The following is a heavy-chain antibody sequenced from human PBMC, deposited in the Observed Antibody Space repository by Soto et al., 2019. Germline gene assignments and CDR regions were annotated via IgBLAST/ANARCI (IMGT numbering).Heavy chain of an antibody. V-gene: IGHV4-59*01. CDR3: AVNYYDSSGHPY. D-gene: IGHD3-22*01. CDR1: GGSISYYY. CDR2: IYYSGST. Sequence: PSETLSLTCTVSGGSISYYYWSWIRQPPGKELEWIGSIYYSGSTNYNPSLKSRVTISVDTSKNQFSLKLSSVTAADTAAYYCAVNYYDSSGHPYWGQGTLVTVSS. J-gene: IGHJ4*02.